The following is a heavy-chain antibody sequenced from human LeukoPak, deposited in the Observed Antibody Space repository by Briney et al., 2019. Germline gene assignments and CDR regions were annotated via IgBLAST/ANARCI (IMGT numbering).Heavy chain of an antibody. CDR2: MYYSGSA. V-gene: IGHV4-39*01. CDR1: GGSVSSSFCS. J-gene: IGHJ4*01. CDR3: ASATTYSIDD. Sequence: PSETLSLTCNVSGGSVSSSFCSWGWIRQPPGKGLEWIGSMYYSGSAHYNLSLKSRVTMSVDTSKNQFSLKLSSVTAADTAIYFCASATTYSIDDWGQGTLVTVSS. D-gene: IGHD5-12*01.